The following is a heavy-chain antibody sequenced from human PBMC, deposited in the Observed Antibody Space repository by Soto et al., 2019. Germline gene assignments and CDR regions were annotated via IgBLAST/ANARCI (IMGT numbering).Heavy chain of an antibody. CDR3: ARSVATGDWFDP. Sequence: QVTLKESGPVLVKPTETLTLTCTVSGFSLSNARMGVSWIRQPPGKALEWLAHIFSNDEKSYSTSLKSRLTISKDTSKSQVVLTMTNIDPVDTATYYCARSVATGDWFDPWGQGTLVTVSS. CDR1: GFSLSNARMG. V-gene: IGHV2-26*01. J-gene: IGHJ5*02. D-gene: IGHD5-12*01. CDR2: IFSNDEK.